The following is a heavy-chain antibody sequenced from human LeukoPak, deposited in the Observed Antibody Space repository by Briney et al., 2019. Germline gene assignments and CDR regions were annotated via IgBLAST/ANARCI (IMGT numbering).Heavy chain of an antibody. V-gene: IGHV4-59*01. CDR1: GGSISSDY. CDR3: ARTLDSGSADF. J-gene: IGHJ4*02. Sequence: SETLSLTCTVSGGSISSDYWSWIRQPPGKGLEWIAYIHNSGTTNYNPSLKSRVTMSVDTSKNQFSLKVNSVTTADTAVYYCARTLDSGSADFWGQGTLVTVPS. CDR2: IHNSGTT. D-gene: IGHD6-6*01.